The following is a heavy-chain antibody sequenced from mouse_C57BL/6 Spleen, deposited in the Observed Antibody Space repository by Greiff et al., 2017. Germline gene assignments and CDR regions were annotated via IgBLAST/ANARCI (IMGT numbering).Heavy chain of an antibody. J-gene: IGHJ2*01. Sequence: VQLKQSGAELVKPGASVKMSCKASGYTFTSYWITWVKQRPGQGLEWIGDIYPGSGSTNYNEKFKSKATLTVDTSSSTAYMQLSSLTSEDSAVYYCARNPTITTVVPNYFDYWGQGTTLTVSS. CDR3: ARNPTITTVVPNYFDY. D-gene: IGHD1-1*01. CDR2: IYPGSGST. CDR1: GYTFTSYW. V-gene: IGHV1-55*01.